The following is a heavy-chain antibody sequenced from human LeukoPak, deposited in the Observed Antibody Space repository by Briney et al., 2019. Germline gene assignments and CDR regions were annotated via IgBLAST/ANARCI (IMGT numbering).Heavy chain of an antibody. Sequence: PGGSLRLSCAASGFTFSSSWMSWVRQAPEKGLEWVANIKPDGSEKHYVDSVKGRFTISRDNAKNSLYLQMTSLRAEDTAVYYCARVSNPYDILTGYSRFDYWGQGTLVTVSS. J-gene: IGHJ4*02. V-gene: IGHV3-7*03. D-gene: IGHD3-9*01. CDR3: ARVSNPYDILTGYSRFDY. CDR2: IKPDGSEK. CDR1: GFTFSSSW.